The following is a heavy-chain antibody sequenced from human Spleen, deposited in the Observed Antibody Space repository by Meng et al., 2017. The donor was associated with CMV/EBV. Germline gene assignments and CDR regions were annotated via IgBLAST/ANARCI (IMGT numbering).Heavy chain of an antibody. D-gene: IGHD3-22*01. CDR3: AKAGYYPYYSYYGMDV. CDR1: GFTFRSYG. J-gene: IGHJ6*02. V-gene: IGHV3-23*01. Sequence: GESLKISCAASGFTFRSYGMSWVRQAPGKGLEWVSGISGSGNTFYADSVKGLFTISRDNSKNMVYLQMNSLRVEDTAVYYCAKAGYYPYYSYYGMDVWGQGTAVTVSS. CDR2: ISGSGNT.